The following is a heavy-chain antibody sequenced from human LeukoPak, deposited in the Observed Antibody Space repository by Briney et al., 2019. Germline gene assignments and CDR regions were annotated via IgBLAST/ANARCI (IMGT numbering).Heavy chain of an antibody. Sequence: GGSLRLSCAASGITFSSYGMSWVRQAPGKGLEWVSSISSTGGTTYYADSVKGRFTISRDNSKNTLYLQMNSLRAEDTAIYYCAKNGDRGAYCTGGTCYPYFYYYMDVWGKGTTVTVSS. CDR1: GITFSSYG. CDR3: AKNGDRGAYCTGGTCYPYFYYYMDV. D-gene: IGHD2-15*01. CDR2: ISSTGGTT. J-gene: IGHJ6*03. V-gene: IGHV3-23*01.